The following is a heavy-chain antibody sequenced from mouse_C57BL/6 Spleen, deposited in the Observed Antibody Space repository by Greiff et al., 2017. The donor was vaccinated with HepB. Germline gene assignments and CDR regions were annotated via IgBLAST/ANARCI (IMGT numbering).Heavy chain of an antibody. D-gene: IGHD3-2*02. J-gene: IGHJ3*01. CDR1: GYTFTSYW. V-gene: IGHV1-69*01. CDR2: IDPSDSYT. CDR3: AREGTGLRLGFAC. Sequence: QVQLQQPGAELVMPGASVKLSCKASGYTFTSYWMHWVKQRPGQGLEWIGEIDPSDSYTNYNQKFKGKSTLTVDKSSSTAYMQLSSLTSEDSAVYYCAREGTGLRLGFACWGQGTLVTVSA.